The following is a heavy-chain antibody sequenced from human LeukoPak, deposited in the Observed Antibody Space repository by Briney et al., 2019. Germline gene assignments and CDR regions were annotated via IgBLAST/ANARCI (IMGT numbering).Heavy chain of an antibody. CDR3: ARDWELSRDY. D-gene: IGHD1-7*01. Sequence: PGGSLTLSYPASGFTFNTLWMRWVRPPPRKGLEGVANRNEGGSTEYYAESVKGRFTISRDNAEKSVHLQMNSLRAEDTAVYYCARDWELSRDYWGQGTLVTVSS. CDR2: RNEGGSTE. CDR1: GFTFNTLW. V-gene: IGHV3-7*01. J-gene: IGHJ4*02.